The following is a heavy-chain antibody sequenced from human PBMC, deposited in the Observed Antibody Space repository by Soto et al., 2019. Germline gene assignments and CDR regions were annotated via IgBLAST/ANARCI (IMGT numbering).Heavy chain of an antibody. Sequence: PGESLKLSCKGSGYRFTNYWIGWVRQMPGKGLEWMGIIYPGDSDTRYSPSFQGQVTISADKSITTAYLQWSSLKASDTAMYYCARTIASGWRDAFDIWGQGTMVTVSS. V-gene: IGHV5-51*01. D-gene: IGHD6-19*01. CDR3: ARTIASGWRDAFDI. CDR1: GYRFTNYW. J-gene: IGHJ3*02. CDR2: IYPGDSDT.